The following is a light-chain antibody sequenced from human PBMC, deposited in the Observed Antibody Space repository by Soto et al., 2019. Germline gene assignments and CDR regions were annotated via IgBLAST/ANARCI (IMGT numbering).Light chain of an antibody. CDR3: QQYNTWPPIS. J-gene: IGKJ5*01. CDR2: KAS. V-gene: IGKV1-5*03. CDR1: QSIGSW. Sequence: DIQMTQSPSTLPASVGDRVTITCRASQSIGSWLAWYQQKPGKGPKLXXYKASNLESGVPSRFSGSGFGTDFTLTISSLQSEDFAFYDCQQYNTWPPISFGQGTRLEIK.